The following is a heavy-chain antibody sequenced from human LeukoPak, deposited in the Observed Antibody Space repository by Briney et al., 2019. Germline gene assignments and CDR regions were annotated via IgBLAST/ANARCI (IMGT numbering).Heavy chain of an antibody. CDR1: GGSISNYY. D-gene: IGHD3-10*01. CDR2: IYYSGST. J-gene: IGHJ4*02. Sequence: SETLSLTCTVSGGSISNYYWSWIRQPPGKGLEWIGYIYYSGSTNYNPSLKSRVTISVDTSKNQFSLKLSSVTAADTAVYYCARETYYYGSGSSRGKYYFDYWGQGTLVTVSS. CDR3: ARETYYYGSGSSRGKYYFDY. V-gene: IGHV4-59*01.